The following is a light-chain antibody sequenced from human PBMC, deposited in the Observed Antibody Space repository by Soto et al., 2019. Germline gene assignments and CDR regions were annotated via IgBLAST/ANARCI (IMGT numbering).Light chain of an antibody. CDR2: TAS. Sequence: DIQMTQSPSSLSASVGDRVTITCRTSQSINSYLNWYQQKPGKAPKLLIFTASNLQSGVPSRFSGSGSGTDFTLTISSLQPEDSATYYCQQSYDTPRLTFGGGTKVEIK. J-gene: IGKJ4*01. CDR1: QSINSY. CDR3: QQSYDTPRLT. V-gene: IGKV1-39*01.